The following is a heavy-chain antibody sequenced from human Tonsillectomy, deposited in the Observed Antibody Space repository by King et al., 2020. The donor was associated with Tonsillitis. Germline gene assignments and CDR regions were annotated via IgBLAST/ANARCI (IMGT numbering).Heavy chain of an antibody. J-gene: IGHJ4*02. V-gene: IGHV4-38-2*02. CDR1: GYSISNGYY. D-gene: IGHD3/OR15-3a*01. Sequence: QLQESGPGLVKPSETLSLICTVSGYSISNGYYWGWVRQPPGKGLEWIGGINHSGSTHYNPSLKSRVTISVDTSKNQFSLNLTSVTAADPAVFYCSRSDYSLDALDSWGRGTLVTVSS. CDR2: INHSGST. CDR3: SRSDYSLDALDS.